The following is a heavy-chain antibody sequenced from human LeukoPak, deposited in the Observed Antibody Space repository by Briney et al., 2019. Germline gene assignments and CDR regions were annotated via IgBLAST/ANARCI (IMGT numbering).Heavy chain of an antibody. CDR1: GYTFTSYG. J-gene: IGHJ4*02. CDR3: ARGSTARYYYDRSGYYRGAFDY. Sequence: ASVKVSCKASGYTFTSYGISWVRHAPGQGLELMGWISASNGNTNYARKLQGRVTMTTDTSTSTAYMELRSLRSDDTAVYYCARGSTARYYYDRSGYYRGAFDYWGQGTLVTVSS. CDR2: ISASNGNT. V-gene: IGHV1-18*01. D-gene: IGHD3-22*01.